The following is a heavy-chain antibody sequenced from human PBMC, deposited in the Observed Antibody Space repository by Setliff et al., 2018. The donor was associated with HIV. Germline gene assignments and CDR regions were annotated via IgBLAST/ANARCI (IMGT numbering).Heavy chain of an antibody. J-gene: IGHJ3*02. CDR1: GYTFIGYY. Sequence: ASVKVSCKASGYTFIGYYMHWVRQAPGQGLEWMGWINTNSGNTGYAQKFQGRLAMTRNTSIDTAYMELSSLTSEDTAVYYCASDWELGHGFYIWGQGTMVTVSS. D-gene: IGHD3-10*01. V-gene: IGHV1-8*02. CDR2: INTNSGNT. CDR3: ASDWELGHGFYI.